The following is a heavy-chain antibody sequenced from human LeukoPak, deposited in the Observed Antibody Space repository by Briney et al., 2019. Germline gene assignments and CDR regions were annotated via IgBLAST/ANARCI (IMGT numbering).Heavy chain of an antibody. V-gene: IGHV4-39*01. J-gene: IGHJ5*02. D-gene: IGHD1-1*01. CDR1: GGSISSSSYY. CDR3: AGRKSTTPNWFDP. Sequence: SETLSLTCSVSGGSISSSSYYWGWIRQPPGKGLEWIRSMYYSGTTYYNPSLKSRVTISLDTSKNQFSLRLTSLTAADTAVYYCAGRKSTTPNWFDPWGQGILVTVSS. CDR2: MYYSGTT.